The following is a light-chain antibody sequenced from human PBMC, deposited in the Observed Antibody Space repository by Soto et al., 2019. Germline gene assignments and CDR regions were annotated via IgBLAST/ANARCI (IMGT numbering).Light chain of an antibody. Sequence: EVVLTQSPATLSFSPGERATLSCRASENVRTFVDWYQQKPGQAPRLLIYGASNRATGIPDRFSGSGSGTDFTLTISRLEPEDFAVYYCQQYNGSPPTFGQGTKVDI. V-gene: IGKV3-20*01. CDR2: GAS. CDR1: ENVRTF. J-gene: IGKJ1*01. CDR3: QQYNGSPPT.